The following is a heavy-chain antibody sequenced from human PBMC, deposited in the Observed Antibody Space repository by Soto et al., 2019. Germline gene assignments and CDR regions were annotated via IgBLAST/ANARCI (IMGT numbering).Heavy chain of an antibody. CDR3: ARVGYYYGSGSYYSKDYYYYGMDV. CDR2: IIPIFGTA. CDR1: GGTFSSYA. Sequence: QVQLVQSGAEVKKPGSSVKVSCKASGGTFSSYAISWVRQAPGQGLAWMGGIIPIFGTANYAQKFQGRVTITADESTSTAYMELSSLRSEDTAVYYCARVGYYYGSGSYYSKDYYYYGMDVWGQGTTVTVSS. J-gene: IGHJ6*02. V-gene: IGHV1-69*01. D-gene: IGHD3-10*01.